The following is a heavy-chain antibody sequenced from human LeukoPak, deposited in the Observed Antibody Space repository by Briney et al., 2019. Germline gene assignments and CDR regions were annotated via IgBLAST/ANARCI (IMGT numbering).Heavy chain of an antibody. CDR3: ARLVNRGISGDWFDP. CDR1: GGSISSYY. V-gene: IGHV4-59*08. D-gene: IGHD2-15*01. CDR2: IYYSGST. J-gene: IGHJ5*02. Sequence: SETLSLTCTVSGGSISSYYWSWIRQPPGKGLEWIGYIYYSGSTNYNPSLKSRVTISVDTSKNQFSLKLSSVTAADTAVYYCARLVNRGISGDWFDPWGQGTLVTVSS.